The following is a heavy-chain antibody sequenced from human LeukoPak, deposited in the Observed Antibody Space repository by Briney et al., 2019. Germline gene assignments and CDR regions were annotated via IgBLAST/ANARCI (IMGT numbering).Heavy chain of an antibody. V-gene: IGHV4-59*08. CDR1: GGSISSYY. Sequence: PSETLSLTCTVSGGSISSYYWSWIRQPPGKGLEWIGYIYYSGSTNYNPSLKSRVTISVDTSKNQFSLKLSSVTAADTAVYYCATRGGSSGQFDYWGQGTLVTVSS. J-gene: IGHJ4*02. D-gene: IGHD6-19*01. CDR3: ATRGGSSGQFDY. CDR2: IYYSGST.